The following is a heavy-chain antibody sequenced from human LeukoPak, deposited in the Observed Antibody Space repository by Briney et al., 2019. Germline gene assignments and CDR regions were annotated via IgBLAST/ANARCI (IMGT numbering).Heavy chain of an antibody. Sequence: GVSLKISCKGSGYSFTSYWIGWVRQVPGKGLGWMGIIYPGDSDTRYSPSFQGQVTISADQSISTAYLQWSSLKASDTAMYYCARHQEQLVLDYWGQGTLVTVSS. J-gene: IGHJ4*02. CDR3: ARHQEQLVLDY. CDR2: IYPGDSDT. D-gene: IGHD6-13*01. CDR1: GYSFTSYW. V-gene: IGHV5-51*01.